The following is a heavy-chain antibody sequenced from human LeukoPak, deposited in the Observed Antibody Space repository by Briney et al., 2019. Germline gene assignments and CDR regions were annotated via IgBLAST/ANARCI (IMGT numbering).Heavy chain of an antibody. Sequence: GGSLRLSCAASGFTFSSYSMNWVRQAPGKRLEWVSSISSSSSYIYYADSVKGRFTISRDNAKNSLYLQMNSLRAEDTAVYYCARDQKSTLSSGYALDYWGQGTLVTVSS. CDR3: ARDQKSTLSSGYALDY. CDR1: GFTFSSYS. V-gene: IGHV3-21*01. J-gene: IGHJ4*02. CDR2: ISSSSSYI. D-gene: IGHD3-22*01.